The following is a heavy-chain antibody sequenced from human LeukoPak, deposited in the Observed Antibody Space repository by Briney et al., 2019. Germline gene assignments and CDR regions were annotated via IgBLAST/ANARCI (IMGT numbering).Heavy chain of an antibody. CDR2: IYYSGST. D-gene: IGHD2-21*01. J-gene: IGHJ6*03. CDR3: ARVQGDCGGDCYFNAYYYMDV. CDR1: GGSISSYY. Sequence: SETLSLTCAVSGGSISSYYWSWIRQPPGKGLEWIGYIYYSGSTNYNPSLKSRVTISVDTSKNQFSLKLSSVTAADTVVYYCARVQGDCGGDCYFNAYYYMDVWGKGTTVTVSS. V-gene: IGHV4-59*01.